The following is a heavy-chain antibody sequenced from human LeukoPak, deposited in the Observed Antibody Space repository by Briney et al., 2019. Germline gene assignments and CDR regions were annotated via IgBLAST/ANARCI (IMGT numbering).Heavy chain of an antibody. V-gene: IGHV4-30-4*01. CDR3: AREYGDDNWFDP. Sequence: SETLSLTCTVSGGSISSGDYYWSWIRQPPGKGLEWIGYIYYSGSTYYNPSLKSRVTISVDTSKNQFSLKLSSVTAADTAVYYCAREYGDDNWFDPWGQGTLVTVSS. CDR2: IYYSGST. CDR1: GGSISSGDYY. D-gene: IGHD2-21*02. J-gene: IGHJ5*02.